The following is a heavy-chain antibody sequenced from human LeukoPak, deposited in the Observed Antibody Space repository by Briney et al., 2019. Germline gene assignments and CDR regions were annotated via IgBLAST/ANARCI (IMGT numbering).Heavy chain of an antibody. J-gene: IGHJ6*02. CDR2: TYYRSKWYY. V-gene: IGHV6-1*01. CDR1: GDSVSSNSAA. Sequence: SQTLSLACDISGDSVSSNSAAWNWIRQSPSRGLEWLARTYYRSKWYYDYATSVKSRMSISPDTSKNQFSLQLNSVTPEDTAVYYCAREAPNCSNGTCTFRYYYAVDVWGQGTTVTVSS. CDR3: AREAPNCSNGTCTFRYYYAVDV. D-gene: IGHD4-11*01.